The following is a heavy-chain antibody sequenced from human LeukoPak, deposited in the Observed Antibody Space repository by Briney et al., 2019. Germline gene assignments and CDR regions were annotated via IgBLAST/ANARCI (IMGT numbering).Heavy chain of an antibody. D-gene: IGHD2-15*01. CDR1: GYTFTSYG. CDR2: ISAYNGNT. CDR3: ARAGYCSGGSCLYYFDY. Sequence: ASVKVSCKASGYTFTSYGISWVRQAPGQGLEWMGWISAYNGNTNYAQKLQGRVTMTTDTSTSTAYMELSRLRSDDTAVYYCARAGYCSGGSCLYYFDYWGQGTLVTVSS. J-gene: IGHJ4*02. V-gene: IGHV1-18*01.